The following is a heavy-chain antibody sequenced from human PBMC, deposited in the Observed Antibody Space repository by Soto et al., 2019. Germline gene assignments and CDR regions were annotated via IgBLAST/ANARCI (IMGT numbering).Heavy chain of an antibody. D-gene: IGHD3-10*01. CDR2: INPNTGRT. V-gene: IGHV1-2*04. CDR1: GYTLAGYY. Sequence: ASVKVSCKASGYTLAGYYLHWVRQAPGQGLEWVGWINPNTGRTNYSQKFQDWVTMTRDTSISTAYMELRRLRSDDTAVYYCARVRRPLVYYYGSENYDVLAVWGQGTKVTGSS. CDR3: ARVRRPLVYYYGSENYDVLAV. J-gene: IGHJ3*01.